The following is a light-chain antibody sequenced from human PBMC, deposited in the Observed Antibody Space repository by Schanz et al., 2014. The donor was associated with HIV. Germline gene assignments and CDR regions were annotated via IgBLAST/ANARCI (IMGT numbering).Light chain of an antibody. CDR3: SSYRGDHTLV. CDR1: SSDVGDYNY. CDR2: EVS. V-gene: IGLV2-8*01. J-gene: IGLJ3*02. Sequence: QSALTQPPSASGSPGQSVTLSCTGTSSDVGDYNYVSWYQQHPGKAPKIMIYEVSKRPSGVPDRFSGSKSGNTASLTVSGLQAEDEAYYYCSSYRGDHTLVFGGGTKLTVL.